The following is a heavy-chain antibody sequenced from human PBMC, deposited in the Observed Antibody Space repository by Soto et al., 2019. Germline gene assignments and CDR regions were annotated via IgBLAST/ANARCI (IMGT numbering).Heavy chain of an antibody. D-gene: IGHD6-19*01. CDR2: IKQDGSEK. CDR1: GFTFSSYW. J-gene: IGHJ4*02. CDR3: ARVGRSGWYKFSY. Sequence: PGGSLRLSCAASGFTFSSYWMSWVRQAPGKGLEWVANIKQDGSEKYYVDSVKGRFTISRDNAKNSLYLQMNSLRAEDTAVYYCARVGRSGWYKFSYWGQGTLVTVSS. V-gene: IGHV3-7*05.